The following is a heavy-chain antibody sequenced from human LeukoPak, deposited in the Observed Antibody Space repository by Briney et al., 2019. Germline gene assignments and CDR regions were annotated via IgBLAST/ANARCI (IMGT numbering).Heavy chain of an antibody. V-gene: IGHV1-18*01. CDR2: ISAYNGNT. J-gene: IGHJ4*02. Sequence: ASVKVCCKASGSIFTSYGISWVRQAPGQGLEWMGWISAYNGNTNYAQKLQARVTMTTDTSTSTAYMELRSLRSDDTAVYYCARAPGPYYYGSGSPRVFDYWGQGTLVTVSS. CDR1: GSIFTSYG. CDR3: ARAPGPYYYGSGSPRVFDY. D-gene: IGHD3-10*01.